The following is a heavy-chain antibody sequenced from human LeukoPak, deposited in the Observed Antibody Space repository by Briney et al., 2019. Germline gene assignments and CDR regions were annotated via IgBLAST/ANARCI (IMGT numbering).Heavy chain of an antibody. Sequence: GGSLRLSCAASGFTFSSYEMNWVRLAPGKGLEWVSYMSSRGSIIFYADSVKGRFTISRDNAKNSLYLQMDSLRVEDTAVYYCARGAAGGMYNWFDPWGQGTLVTVSS. CDR3: ARGAAGGMYNWFDP. J-gene: IGHJ5*02. V-gene: IGHV3-48*03. D-gene: IGHD6-13*01. CDR2: MSSRGSII. CDR1: GFTFSSYE.